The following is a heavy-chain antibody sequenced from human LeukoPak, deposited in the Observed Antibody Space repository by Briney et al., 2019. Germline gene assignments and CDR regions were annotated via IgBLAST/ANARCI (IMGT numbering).Heavy chain of an antibody. D-gene: IGHD6-19*01. CDR1: GFTFSSYG. CDR3: AKDAGWYKYYYYMDV. Sequence: GGSLRLSCAASGFTFSSYGMHWVRQALGKGLEWVAVISYDGSNKYYADSVKGRFTISRDNSKNTLYLQMNSLRAEDTAVYYCAKDAGWYKYYYYMDVWGKGTTVTVSS. CDR2: ISYDGSNK. V-gene: IGHV3-30*18. J-gene: IGHJ6*03.